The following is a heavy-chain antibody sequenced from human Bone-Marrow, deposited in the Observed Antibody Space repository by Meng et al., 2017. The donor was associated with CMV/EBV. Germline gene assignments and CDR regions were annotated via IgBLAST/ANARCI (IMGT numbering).Heavy chain of an antibody. CDR3: ATAKQDVWGYYYYGMDV. V-gene: IGHV4-34*01. D-gene: IGHD7-27*01. J-gene: IGHJ6*02. CDR1: GGSFSGYY. Sequence: GSLRLSCAVYGGSFSGYYWGWIRQPPGKGLEWIGSIYSSGSTYYNPSLKSRVTISVDTSKNQFSLKLSSVTATDTAVFYCATAKQDVWGYYYYGMDVWGQGTTVTVSS. CDR2: IYSSGST.